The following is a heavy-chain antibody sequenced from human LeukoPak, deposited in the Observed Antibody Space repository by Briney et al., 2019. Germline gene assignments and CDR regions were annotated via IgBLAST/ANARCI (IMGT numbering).Heavy chain of an antibody. CDR1: GGSFSGYY. J-gene: IGHJ6*02. CDR2: INHSGST. CDR3: ARVPPSLLWFGESPYYYYGTDV. D-gene: IGHD3-10*01. V-gene: IGHV4-34*01. Sequence: PSETLSLTCAVYGGSFSGYYWSWIRQPPGKGLEWIGEINHSGSTNYNPSLKSRVTISVDTSKNQFSLKLSSVTAADTAVYYCARVPPSLLWFGESPYYYYGTDVWGQGTTVTVSS.